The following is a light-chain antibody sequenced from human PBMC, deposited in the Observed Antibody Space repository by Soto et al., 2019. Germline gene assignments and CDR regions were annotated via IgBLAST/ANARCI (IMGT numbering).Light chain of an antibody. CDR1: SSDIGGYSS. J-gene: IGLJ1*01. V-gene: IGLV2-14*01. Sequence: QSALTQPASVSGSPGQSITISCTGTSSDIGGYSSVSWYQHHPGRAPKLMIYDVSDRPSGVSTRFSGPKSGNTASLTISGLQAEDEADYYCCSYTSNYTYVFGTGTKVTVL. CDR3: CSYTSNYTYV. CDR2: DVS.